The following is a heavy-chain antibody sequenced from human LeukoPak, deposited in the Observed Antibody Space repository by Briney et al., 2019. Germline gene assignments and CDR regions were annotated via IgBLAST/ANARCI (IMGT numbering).Heavy chain of an antibody. V-gene: IGHV3-74*01. D-gene: IGHD5-18*01. J-gene: IGHJ6*02. CDR3: ARRGESLRAYSMDV. CDR2: IISDGGYT. CDR1: GFTFSNHW. Sequence: QPGGSLRLSCAASGFTFSNHWMHWVRQAPGKGLVWVSHIISDGGYTTYADSVKGRFIISRDNAKNTLYLQMNSLRAEDTAVYYCARRGESLRAYSMDVWGQGTTVTVSS.